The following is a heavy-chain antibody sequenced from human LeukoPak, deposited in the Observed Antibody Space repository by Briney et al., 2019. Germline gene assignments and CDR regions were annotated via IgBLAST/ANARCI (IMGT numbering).Heavy chain of an antibody. D-gene: IGHD3-9*01. CDR1: GFTFDDYA. J-gene: IGHJ4*02. Sequence: GGSLRLSCAASGFTFDDYAMHWVRQAPGKGLEWVAVISYDGSNKYYADSVKGRFTISRDNSKNTLYLQMNSLRAEDTAVYYCAKDILTGYSPYGFDYWGQGTLVTVSS. V-gene: IGHV3-30*18. CDR3: AKDILTGYSPYGFDY. CDR2: ISYDGSNK.